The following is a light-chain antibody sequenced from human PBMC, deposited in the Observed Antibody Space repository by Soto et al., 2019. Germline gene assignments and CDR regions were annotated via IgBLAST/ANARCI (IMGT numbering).Light chain of an antibody. CDR2: DAS. J-gene: IGKJ1*01. CDR1: QSISTW. CDR3: QQYNSDSRT. V-gene: IGKV1-5*01. Sequence: DIQMTQSPSTLSASVGGRVTITCRASQSISTWLAWYQQKPGNAPKLLIFDASNLESGVPSRFSGSGSGTEFTLTIDSLQPDDFATYYCQQYNSDSRTFGQGTKVDIK.